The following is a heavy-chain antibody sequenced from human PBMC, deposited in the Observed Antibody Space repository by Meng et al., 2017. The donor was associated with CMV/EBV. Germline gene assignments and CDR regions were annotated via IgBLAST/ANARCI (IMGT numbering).Heavy chain of an antibody. J-gene: IGHJ5*02. V-gene: IGHV4-39*07. CDR1: GGSISSSSYY. CDR3: ARDHWLLNNWFDP. D-gene: IGHD2-15*01. CDR2: IYYSGST. Sequence: SETLSLTCTVSGGSISSSSYYWGWIRQPPGKGLEWIGSIYYSGSTYYNPSLKSRVTISVDTSKNQFSLKLSSVTAADTAVYYCARDHWLLNNWFDPWGQGTLVTVSS.